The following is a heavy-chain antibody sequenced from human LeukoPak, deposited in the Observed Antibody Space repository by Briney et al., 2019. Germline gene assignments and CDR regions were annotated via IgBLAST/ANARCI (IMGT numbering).Heavy chain of an antibody. CDR1: GGSISGYY. J-gene: IGHJ5*02. V-gene: IGHV4-59*01. CDR3: ARHYGSGNNWFDP. CDR2: IYYSGST. Sequence: PSETLSLTCTVSGGSISGYYWSWIRQPPGKGLEWIGYIYYSGSTNYNPSLKSRVTISVDTSKNQFSLKLSSVSAADTAVYYCARHYGSGNNWFDPWGQGTLVTVFS. D-gene: IGHD3-10*01.